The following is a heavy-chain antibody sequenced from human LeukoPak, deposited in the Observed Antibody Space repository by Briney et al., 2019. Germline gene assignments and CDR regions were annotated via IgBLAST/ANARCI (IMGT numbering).Heavy chain of an antibody. V-gene: IGHV4-59*08. CDR3: ARLSTTWNAFDV. CDR1: GGSITSDY. CDR2: IYFSGST. Sequence: SETLSLTCSVSGGSITSDYWSWIRQPPGKGLEVLGYIYFSGSTNYNPSLNSRVTISLGTSKNQFSLKLTSVTAADTAVYFCARLSTTWNAFDVWGQGTMVSVSS. D-gene: IGHD1-1*01. J-gene: IGHJ3*01.